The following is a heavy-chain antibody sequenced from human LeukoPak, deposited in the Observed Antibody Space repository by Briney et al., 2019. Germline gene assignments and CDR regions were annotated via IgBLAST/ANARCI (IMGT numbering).Heavy chain of an antibody. D-gene: IGHD6-19*01. CDR2: IYYSGST. CDR1: GGSISSYY. V-gene: IGHV4-59*01. CDR3: ARLPRVSSGWYQGWYFDY. J-gene: IGHJ4*02. Sequence: SETLSLTCTVSGGSISSYYWSWIRQPPGKGLEWIGYIYYSGSTNYNPSLKSRVTISVDTSKNQSSLKLSSVTAADTAVYYCARLPRVSSGWYQGWYFDYWGQGTLVTVSS.